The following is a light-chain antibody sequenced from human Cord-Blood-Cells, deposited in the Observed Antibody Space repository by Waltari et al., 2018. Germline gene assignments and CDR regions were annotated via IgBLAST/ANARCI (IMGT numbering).Light chain of an antibody. CDR3: SSYTSSSTWV. J-gene: IGLJ3*02. CDR2: DVS. CDR1: SSDVGGYNY. Sequence: QSALTQPASVSGSPGQSITISCTGTSSDVGGYNYVSWYQQHPGKAPKRMIYDVSKRPSGVSNRFSGSKSGNTASLTISGLQAEDEADYYCSSYTSSSTWVLGGGTKLTVL. V-gene: IGLV2-14*01.